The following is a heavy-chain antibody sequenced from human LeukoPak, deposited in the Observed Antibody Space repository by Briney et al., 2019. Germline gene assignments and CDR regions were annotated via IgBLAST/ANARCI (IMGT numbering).Heavy chain of an antibody. J-gene: IGHJ4*02. CDR1: GGSISSSTYY. V-gene: IGHV4-39*01. CDR2: IYYSWST. Sequence: PSETLSLTCTVSGGSISSSTYYWGWIRQPPGKGLEWIGSIYYSWSTYYNPSLKSRVTISVDASKNQLSLKLSSVTAADTAVYYCAGAGGTKNWGGKIARGGKGPPVPVSS. D-gene: IGHD7-27*01. CDR3: AGAGGTKNWGGKIAR.